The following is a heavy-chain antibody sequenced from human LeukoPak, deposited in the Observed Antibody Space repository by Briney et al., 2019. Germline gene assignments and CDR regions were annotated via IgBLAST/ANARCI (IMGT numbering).Heavy chain of an antibody. CDR3: ARDAPYYYGSGSQTYCYYYMDV. CDR1: GGSISSSSYY. D-gene: IGHD3-10*01. J-gene: IGHJ6*03. Sequence: SETLSLTCTVSGGSISSSSYYWGWIRQPPGKGLEWIGSICYSGSTNYNPSLKSRVTMSVDTSKNQFSLKLSSVTAADTAVYYCARDAPYYYGSGSQTYCYYYMDVWGKGTTVTVSS. V-gene: IGHV4-39*07. CDR2: ICYSGST.